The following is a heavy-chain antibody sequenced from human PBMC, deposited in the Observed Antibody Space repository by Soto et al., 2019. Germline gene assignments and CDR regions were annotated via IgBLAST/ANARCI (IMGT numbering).Heavy chain of an antibody. CDR3: ARGQRFSDWFDP. J-gene: IGHJ5*02. CDR1: GGTISGYY. V-gene: IGHV4-4*07. Sequence: SETLSLTCSVSGGTISGYYWTWIRQPAGKGLEWIGRIYSSGNTKYNPSLQSRVTMSLDTSNKQFSLRLTYVTAADTAVYYCARGQRFSDWFDPWGQGTLVTVSS. CDR2: IYSSGNT. D-gene: IGHD3-3*01.